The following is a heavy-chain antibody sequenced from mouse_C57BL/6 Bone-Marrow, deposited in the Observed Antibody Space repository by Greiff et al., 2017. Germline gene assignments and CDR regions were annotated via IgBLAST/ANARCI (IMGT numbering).Heavy chain of an antibody. CDR2: ISSGSSTI. J-gene: IGHJ1*03. V-gene: IGHV5-17*01. CDR3: ARRGNYYGSSYGYFDV. D-gene: IGHD1-1*01. CDR1: GFTFSDYG. Sequence: EVQGVESGGGLVKPGGSLKLSCAASGFTFSDYGMHWVRQAPEKGLEWVAYISSGSSTIYYADTVKGRFTISRDNAKNTLFLQMTSLRSEDTAMYYCARRGNYYGSSYGYFDVWGTGTTVTVAS.